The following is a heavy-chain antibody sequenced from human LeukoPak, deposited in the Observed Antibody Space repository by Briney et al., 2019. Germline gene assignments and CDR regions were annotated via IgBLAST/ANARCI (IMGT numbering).Heavy chain of an antibody. D-gene: IGHD5-18*01. CDR1: GGSIRSGRYY. CDR3: ARVYTVMGATTVDHYHYYMDV. Sequence: SETLSLTCTVSGGSIRSGRYYWSWIRQPAGKGLEWIGHIYTRGTTNYNPSAKSRVTVSLDTSKNQISLKLSSVTAADTAIYYCARVYTVMGATTVDHYHYYMDVWGRGTTVTVSS. CDR2: IYTRGTT. V-gene: IGHV4-61*09. J-gene: IGHJ6*03.